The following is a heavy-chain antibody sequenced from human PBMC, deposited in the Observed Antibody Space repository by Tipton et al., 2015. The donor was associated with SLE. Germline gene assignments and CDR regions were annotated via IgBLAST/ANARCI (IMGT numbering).Heavy chain of an antibody. J-gene: IGHJ3*02. CDR1: GGSISSYY. CDR3: ARAYSSDNAFDI. D-gene: IGHD6-25*01. V-gene: IGHV4-59*12. CDR2: IYYSGST. Sequence: LRLSCTVSGGSISSYYWSWIRQPPGKGLEWIGYIYYSGSTNYNPSLKSRVTISVDTSKNQFSLKLSSVTAADTAVYYCARAYSSDNAFDIWGQGTMVTVSS.